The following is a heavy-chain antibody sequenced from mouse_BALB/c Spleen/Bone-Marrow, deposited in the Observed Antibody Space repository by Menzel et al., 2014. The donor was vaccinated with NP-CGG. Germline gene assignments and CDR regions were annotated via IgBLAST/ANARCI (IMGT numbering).Heavy chain of an antibody. Sequence: EVQLQQSGPELVKPGASMKISCKASGYSFTGYTMNWVKQSHGKNPEWIGLINPYNGGIRYNQKFKGKATLTVDKSSSTAYMELLSLTSEDSAVYYCARSGYGRYAMDYRGQGTSVTVSS. D-gene: IGHD2-2*01. CDR3: ARSGYGRYAMDY. CDR1: GYSFTGYT. V-gene: IGHV1-18*01. J-gene: IGHJ4*01. CDR2: INPYNGGI.